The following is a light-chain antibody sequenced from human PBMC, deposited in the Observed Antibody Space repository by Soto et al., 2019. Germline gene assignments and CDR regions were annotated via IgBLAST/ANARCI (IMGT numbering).Light chain of an antibody. CDR2: GAS. V-gene: IGKV1-12*02. CDR1: QGISNW. Sequence: DILMTQSPSSVSASVGDTVTITCRARQGISNWLAWYRQRPGKAPDLLIFGASTLQSGVPSRFSGSGSGTEFTLTISSLQPEDFATYYCQQANTFPSFGGGTKVEI. CDR3: QQANTFPS. J-gene: IGKJ4*01.